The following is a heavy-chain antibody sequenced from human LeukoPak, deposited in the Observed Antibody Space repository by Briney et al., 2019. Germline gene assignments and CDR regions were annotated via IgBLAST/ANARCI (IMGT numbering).Heavy chain of an antibody. CDR1: GFTFSSYG. CDR2: IRYDGSNK. CDR3: AKESIRFLEWFQYLDY. J-gene: IGHJ4*02. D-gene: IGHD3-3*01. Sequence: GGSLRLSCAASGFTFSSYGMHWVRQAPGKGLEWVAFIRYDGSNKYYADSVKGRFTISRDNSKNTLYLQMNSLRAEDTAVYYCAKESIRFLEWFQYLDYWGQGTLVTVSS. V-gene: IGHV3-30*02.